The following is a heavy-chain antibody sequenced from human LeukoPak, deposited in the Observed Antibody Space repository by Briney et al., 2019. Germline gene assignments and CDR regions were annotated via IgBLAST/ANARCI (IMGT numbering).Heavy chain of an antibody. CDR2: ISYEGNNK. V-gene: IGHV3-30*18. Sequence: GGSMKLSCAASVFNFSNYRIDWVRQAPCKGLEWVEDISYEGNNKYYADSVKGRFTISRDNSKNTLFLQMNSLRAEDTAVYYCAKGVDYCSGGSCPADYWGPGTLVTVSS. J-gene: IGHJ4*02. CDR1: VFNFSNYR. CDR3: AKGVDYCSGGSCPADY. D-gene: IGHD2-15*01.